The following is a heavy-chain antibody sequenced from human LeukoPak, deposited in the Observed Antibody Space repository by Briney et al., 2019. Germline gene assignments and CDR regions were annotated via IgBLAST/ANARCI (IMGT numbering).Heavy chain of an antibody. V-gene: IGHV4-34*01. D-gene: IGHD6-13*01. CDR3: ARVGGSSWYTKYYYYGMDV. Sequence: SETLSLTCAVYGGSFSGYYWSWIRQPPGKGLEWIGEINHSGSTNYNPSLKSRVTISVDTSKNQFSLKLSSVTAADTAVYYCARVGGSSWYTKYYYYGMDVWGQGTTVTVSS. J-gene: IGHJ6*02. CDR2: INHSGST. CDR1: GGSFSGYY.